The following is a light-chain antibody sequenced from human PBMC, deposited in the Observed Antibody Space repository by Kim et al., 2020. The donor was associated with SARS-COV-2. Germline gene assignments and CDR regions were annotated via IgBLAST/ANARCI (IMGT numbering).Light chain of an antibody. CDR1: QSVSSDY. V-gene: IGKV3-20*01. CDR2: GIS. J-gene: IGKJ3*01. CDR3: QHYGTSLFT. Sequence: EIVLTQSPGTLSLSPGERATLSCTASQSVSSDYLAWYQQKFGQAPRLLIYGISSRATGIPDRFSGSGSGTDFTLTISRLEPEDYAVYYCQHYGTSLFTFGPGTKVDIK.